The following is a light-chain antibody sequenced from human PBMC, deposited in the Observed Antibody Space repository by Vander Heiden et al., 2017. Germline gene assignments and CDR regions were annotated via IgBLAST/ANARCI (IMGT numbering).Light chain of an antibody. CDR3: MQALQTPLT. CDR1: QSLLQSNGYTY. V-gene: IGKV2-28*01. J-gene: IGKJ4*01. Sequence: SISCRSSQSLLQSNGYTYLDWYLQKPGQSPQLLNYLASNRASGVPDRFSGSGSGTEFTLKISRVEAEDVGVYYCMQALQTPLTFGGGTKVEI. CDR2: LAS.